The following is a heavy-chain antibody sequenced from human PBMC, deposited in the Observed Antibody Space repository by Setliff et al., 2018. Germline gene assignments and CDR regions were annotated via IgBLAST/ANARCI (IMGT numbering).Heavy chain of an antibody. D-gene: IGHD3-10*01. Sequence: LTCTVSGDSISSGSYYWNWIRQHPEKGLEWLGYIFHSGSTHYNSSLKSRITISIDTSKNHFSLELNSVTAADSAVYYCARVADGSGSFYLGFDYWGQGILVTVSS. CDR1: GDSISSGSYY. CDR3: ARVADGSGSFYLGFDY. J-gene: IGHJ4*02. CDR2: IFHSGST. V-gene: IGHV4-31*03.